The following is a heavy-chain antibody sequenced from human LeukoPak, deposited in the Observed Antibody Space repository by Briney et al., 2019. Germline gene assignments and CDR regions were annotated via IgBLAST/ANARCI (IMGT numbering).Heavy chain of an antibody. CDR1: GYTFTSYN. CDR2: MNPNSGNT. J-gene: IGHJ5*02. V-gene: IGHV1-8*03. CDR3: ASTYSSSWYGWFDP. D-gene: IGHD6-13*01. Sequence: ASVKVSCKASGYTFTSYNINWVRQATGQGLEWMGWMNPNSGNTGYAQKFQGRVTITRNTSISAAYMELSSLRSEDTAVYYCASTYSSSWYGWFDPWGQGTLVTVSS.